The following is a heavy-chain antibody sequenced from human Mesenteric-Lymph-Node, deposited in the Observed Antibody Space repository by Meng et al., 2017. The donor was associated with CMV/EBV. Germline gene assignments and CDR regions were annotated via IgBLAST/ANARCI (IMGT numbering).Heavy chain of an antibody. CDR1: GCTFTSYA. V-gene: IGHV7-4-1*02. D-gene: IGHD6-13*01. J-gene: IGHJ2*01. CDR2: INTNNGDT. CDR3: AGRTAAGAGWYFDR. Sequence: ASGCTFTSYAMNWGRQAPGPGREWRGWINTNNGDTTYAQGFTGRFVFTLDTSVSTAYLQISSLETEDTAVYYCAGRTAAGAGWYFDRWGRGTLVTVSS.